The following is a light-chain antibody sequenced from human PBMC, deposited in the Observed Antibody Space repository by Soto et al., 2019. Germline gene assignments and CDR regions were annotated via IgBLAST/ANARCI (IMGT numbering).Light chain of an antibody. CDR2: DAS. J-gene: IGKJ3*01. V-gene: IGKV1-5*01. CDR3: QQTYSTLFT. Sequence: DIQMTQSPSTVSASIGDRVTITYRASEDINDWLAWYQQKPGNAPKFLIYDASTLQSGVPSRFSGSGSGTEFTLTISSLQPEDFGTYYCQQTYSTLFTFGPGTKVDI. CDR1: EDINDW.